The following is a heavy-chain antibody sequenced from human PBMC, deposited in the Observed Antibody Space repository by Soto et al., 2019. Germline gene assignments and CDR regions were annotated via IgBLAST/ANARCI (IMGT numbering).Heavy chain of an antibody. CDR3: ARGSSDWFPYFDP. V-gene: IGHV1-3*04. D-gene: IGHD3-9*01. CDR2: INTGNGNT. J-gene: IGHJ4*02. Sequence: ASVKVSCKASGYTFTSHALHWVRQAPGQGLEWMGWINTGNGNTKYSQRFQGRVTIIRDTSATTVHMDLRSLKSEDTAVYYCARGSSDWFPYFDPWGQGTLVTVSS. CDR1: GYTFTSHA.